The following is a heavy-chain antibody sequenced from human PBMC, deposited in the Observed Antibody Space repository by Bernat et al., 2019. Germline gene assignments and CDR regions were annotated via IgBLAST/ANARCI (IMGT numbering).Heavy chain of an antibody. CDR2: IWYDGSNK. Sequence: VQLLESGGGVVQPGRSLRLSCAASGFTFSSYDMHWVRQAPGKGLEWVAVIWYDGSNKYYADSVKGRFTISRDNSKNTLYLQMNSLRAEDTAVYYCAREVAPYYFDYWGQGTLVTVSS. J-gene: IGHJ4*02. CDR3: AREVAPYYFDY. D-gene: IGHD2-15*01. CDR1: GFTFSSYD. V-gene: IGHV3-33*01.